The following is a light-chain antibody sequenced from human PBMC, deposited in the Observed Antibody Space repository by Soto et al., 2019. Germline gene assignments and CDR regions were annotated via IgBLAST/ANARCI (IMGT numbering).Light chain of an antibody. CDR2: GAS. CDR3: QEYNSYTGT. Sequence: EIVMTQSPATLSVSPGERATLSCRASQRVISSYLAWFQQRPGRAPRLLIYGASKRATDIPDRFTGSGSGTDFALTISRLEPEDFGTYYCQEYNSYTGTFGPGTKVDIK. CDR1: QRVISSY. V-gene: IGKV3-20*01. J-gene: IGKJ1*01.